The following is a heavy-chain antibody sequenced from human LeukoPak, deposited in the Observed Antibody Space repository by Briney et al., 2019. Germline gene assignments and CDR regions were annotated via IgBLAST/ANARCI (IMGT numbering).Heavy chain of an antibody. J-gene: IGHJ6*02. D-gene: IGHD5-18*01. Sequence: GGSLRLSCTGSGFTFGDYAMSWVRQAPGKGLEWIGFIRSKTYGGTTEYAASVKGRFTISRDDSKSIAYLQMNSLKTEDTAVYYCTRGPIQLRLYDGMDVWGQGTTVTVSS. V-gene: IGHV3-49*04. CDR3: TRGPIQLRLYDGMDV. CDR2: IRSKTYGGTT. CDR1: GFTFGDYA.